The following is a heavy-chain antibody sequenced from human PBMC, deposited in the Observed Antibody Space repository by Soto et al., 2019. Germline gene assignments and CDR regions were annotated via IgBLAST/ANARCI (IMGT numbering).Heavy chain of an antibody. CDR2: INYNEVT. D-gene: IGHD5-18*01. J-gene: IGHJ4*02. CDR1: GGSFSAYY. V-gene: IGHV4-34*01. CDR3: ARGKGGFSYGPFSEF. Sequence: QVQLQQWGAGLVKPSETLSLTCAVDGGSFSAYYWNWVRQTPGKGLEWIGEINYNEVTNYSPSLKGPVNISIDTSKNQFSLRLSSVTAADTALYYCARGKGGFSYGPFSEFWGQGALVTVTS.